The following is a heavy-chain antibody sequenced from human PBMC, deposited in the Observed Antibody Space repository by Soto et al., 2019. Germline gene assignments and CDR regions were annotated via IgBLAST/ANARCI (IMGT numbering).Heavy chain of an antibody. V-gene: IGHV3-23*01. Sequence: PGGSLRLSCAASGFTFSSYALTWVRQAPGKGLEWVSEISGNGGRISYAASVKGRFTISRDNSKNTLYLQLHSLSAEDTAVYYCATFSAPSMFAISSAPDSWGQGKLVTVSS. CDR1: GFTFSSYA. CDR3: ATFSAPSMFAISSAPDS. J-gene: IGHJ4*02. CDR2: ISGNGGRI. D-gene: IGHD3-10*02.